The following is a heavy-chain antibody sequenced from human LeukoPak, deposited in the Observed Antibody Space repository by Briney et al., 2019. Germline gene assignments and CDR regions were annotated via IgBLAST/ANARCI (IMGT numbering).Heavy chain of an antibody. CDR1: GFTFSSYA. Sequence: GGSLRLSCAASGFTFSSYAMSWVRQAPGKGLESVSAISGSGGSTYYADSVKGRFTISRDNSKNTLYLQVNSLRAEDTAVYYCAKSVGRGYSYGKFDYWGQGTLVTVSS. CDR3: AKSVGRGYSYGKFDY. J-gene: IGHJ4*02. CDR2: ISGSGGST. V-gene: IGHV3-23*01. D-gene: IGHD5-18*01.